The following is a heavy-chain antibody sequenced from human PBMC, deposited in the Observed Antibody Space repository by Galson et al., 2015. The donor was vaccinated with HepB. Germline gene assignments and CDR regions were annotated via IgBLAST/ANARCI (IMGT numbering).Heavy chain of an antibody. CDR2: IYHSGST. D-gene: IGHD4-17*01. CDR3: ASPYGDYERGFDY. CDR1: GGSISSSNW. J-gene: IGHJ4*02. V-gene: IGHV4-4*02. Sequence: VTLSLTCAVSGGSISSSNWWSWVRQPPGKGLEWIGEIYHSGSTNYNPSLKSRVTISVDKSKNQFSLKLSSVTAADTAVYYCASPYGDYERGFDYWGQGTLFTVSS.